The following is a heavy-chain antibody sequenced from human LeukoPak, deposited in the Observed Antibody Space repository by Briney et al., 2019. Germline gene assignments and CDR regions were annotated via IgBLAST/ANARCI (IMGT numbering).Heavy chain of an antibody. V-gene: IGHV3-48*04. Sequence: GGSLRLSCAASGFTFSSYSMNWVRQAPGKGLEWVSYISSSSSTIYYADSVKGRFTISRDNAKNSLYLQMNSLRAEDTAVYYCARDEGYCSSTSHYYYYYGMDVWGQGTTVTVSS. J-gene: IGHJ6*02. CDR3: ARDEGYCSSTSHYYYYYGMDV. D-gene: IGHD2-2*01. CDR1: GFTFSSYS. CDR2: ISSSSSTI.